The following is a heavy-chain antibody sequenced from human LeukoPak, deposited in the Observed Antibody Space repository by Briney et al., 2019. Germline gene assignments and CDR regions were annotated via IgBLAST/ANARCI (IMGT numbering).Heavy chain of an antibody. J-gene: IGHJ3*02. CDR2: IYFSGST. CDR3: AKSNGYGLVDI. Sequence: KPSETLSLTCAVYGGSFSGYYWSWIRQPPGKGLEWIGTIYFSGSTYYNPSLKSRVTISLDTSKNQFSLKLPSVTAADTAVYYCAKSNGYGLVDIWGQGTMVTVSS. D-gene: IGHD3-10*01. CDR1: GGSFSGYY. V-gene: IGHV4-34*01.